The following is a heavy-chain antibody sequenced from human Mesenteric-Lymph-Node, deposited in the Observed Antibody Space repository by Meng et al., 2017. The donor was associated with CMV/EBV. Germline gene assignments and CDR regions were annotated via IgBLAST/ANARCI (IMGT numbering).Heavy chain of an antibody. V-gene: IGHV3-21*01. J-gene: IGHJ6*02. D-gene: IGHD3-3*01. CDR3: TTGENQNNDLEMDV. CDR2: ISSGSSYI. CDR1: GLVLSSYS. Sequence: GESLKISCAASGLVLSSYSMNWVRQVPGKGLEWVSSISSGSSYIHYADSVKGRFTISRDNARNSHYLQMNSLGVEDTAVYYCTTGENQNNDLEMDVWGRGTTVTVSS.